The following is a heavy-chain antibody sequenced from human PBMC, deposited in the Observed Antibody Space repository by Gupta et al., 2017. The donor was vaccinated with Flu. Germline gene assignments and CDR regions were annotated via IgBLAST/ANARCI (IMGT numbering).Heavy chain of an antibody. J-gene: IGHJ6*03. V-gene: IGHV3-30*18. D-gene: IGHD3-3*01. Sequence: VALISYDGSNKYYADSVQGRFTISRDNSKNTLYLQMNSLRAEDTAVYYCAKLIITIFGVVIVLYYYYYYMDVWGKGTTVTVSS. CDR3: AKLIITIFGVVIVLYYYYYYMDV. CDR2: ISYDGSNK.